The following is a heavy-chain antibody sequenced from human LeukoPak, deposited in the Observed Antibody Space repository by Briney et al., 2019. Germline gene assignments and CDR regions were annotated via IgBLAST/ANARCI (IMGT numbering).Heavy chain of an antibody. Sequence: SETLSLTCAVYGGSFSGYYWSWIRQPPGKGLEWIGEINHSGSTNYNPSLKSRVTISVDTSKNQFSLKLSSVTAADTAVYYCARQRRGPRITGTKGAFDIWGQGTMVTVSS. D-gene: IGHD1-20*01. J-gene: IGHJ3*02. CDR3: ARQRRGPRITGTKGAFDI. V-gene: IGHV4-34*01. CDR1: GGSFSGYY. CDR2: INHSGST.